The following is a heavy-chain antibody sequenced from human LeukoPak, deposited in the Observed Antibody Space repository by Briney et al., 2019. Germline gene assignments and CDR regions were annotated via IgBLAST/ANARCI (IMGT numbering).Heavy chain of an antibody. CDR1: GGSFSGYY. CDR3: ARVLANPIYYYYYGMDV. CDR2: INHSGIT. Sequence: SETLSLTCAVYGGSFSGYYCSWIRQPPGKGLEWIGEINHSGITNYNPSLTSRVTISVDTSKNQFSLKLSSVTAADTAVYYCARVLANPIYYYYYGMDVWGQGTTVTVSS. J-gene: IGHJ6*02. D-gene: IGHD4/OR15-4a*01. V-gene: IGHV4-34*01.